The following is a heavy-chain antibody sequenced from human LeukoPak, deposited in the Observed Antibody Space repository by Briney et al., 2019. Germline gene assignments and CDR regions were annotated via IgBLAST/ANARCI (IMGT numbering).Heavy chain of an antibody. V-gene: IGHV3-30*18. CDR1: GFTFSSYG. CDR2: ISCDGSNK. D-gene: IGHD1-26*01. CDR3: AKSSGFSGRYYFDY. Sequence: PGGSLRLSCAASGFTFSSYGMHWVRQAPGKGLEWVSVISCDGSNKYYADSVKGRFTISRDNSKNTLYLQMNSLRAEDTAVYYCAKSSGFSGRYYFDYWGQGTLVTVSS. J-gene: IGHJ4*02.